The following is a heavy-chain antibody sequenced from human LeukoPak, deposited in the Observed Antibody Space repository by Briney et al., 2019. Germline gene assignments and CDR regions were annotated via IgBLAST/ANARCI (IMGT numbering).Heavy chain of an antibody. D-gene: IGHD1-14*01. CDR2: INPNSGGT. CDR3: ARAERLRGSRNDY. V-gene: IGHV1-2*02. CDR1: GYTFTSYD. Sequence: ASVKISRKASGYTFTSYDINWVRQAPGQGLEWMGWINPNSGGTNYAQKFQGRVTMTRDTSISTAYMELSRLRSDDTAVYYCARAERLRGSRNDYWGQGTLVTVSS. J-gene: IGHJ4*02.